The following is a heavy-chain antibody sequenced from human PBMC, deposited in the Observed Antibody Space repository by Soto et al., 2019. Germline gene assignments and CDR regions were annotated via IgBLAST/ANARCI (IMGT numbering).Heavy chain of an antibody. CDR2: ISYDGSNK. CDR3: AKDPYGSGSYATPA. D-gene: IGHD3-10*01. Sequence: QVQLVESGGGVVQPGRSLRLSCAASGFTFSSYGMHWVRQAPGKGLEWVAVISYDGSNKYYADSVKGRFTISRDNSKNTLYLQMNSLRAEDTAVYYYAKDPYGSGSYATPAWGQGTLVTVSS. J-gene: IGHJ4*02. CDR1: GFTFSSYG. V-gene: IGHV3-30*18.